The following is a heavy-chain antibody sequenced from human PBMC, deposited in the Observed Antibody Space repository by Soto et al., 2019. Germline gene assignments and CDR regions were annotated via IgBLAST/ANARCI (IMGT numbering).Heavy chain of an antibody. J-gene: IGHJ4*02. CDR1: GGSISSGGYS. CDR2: IYHSGST. D-gene: IGHD3-22*01. Sequence: SETLSLTCAVSGGSISSGGYSWSWVRQPPGKGLEWIGYIYHSGSTYYNPSLKSRVTISVDRSKNQFSLKLSSVTAADTAVYYCARLRYDSWEFDDWGQGTLVTVSS. V-gene: IGHV4-30-2*01. CDR3: ARLRYDSWEFDD.